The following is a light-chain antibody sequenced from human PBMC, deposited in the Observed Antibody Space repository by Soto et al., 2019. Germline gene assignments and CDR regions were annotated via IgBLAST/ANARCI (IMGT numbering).Light chain of an antibody. CDR3: QQYGSSPWT. CDR1: QSIANNY. V-gene: IGKV3-20*01. J-gene: IGKJ1*01. CDR2: DAS. Sequence: EVALTQSPGTLSLSPGARATLSCRASQSIANNYLTWYQQKPGQAPRVLIYDASTRATGIPDRFSGSGSGTDFTLTISRLEPEDSAVYYCQQYGSSPWTVGQGTKVESK.